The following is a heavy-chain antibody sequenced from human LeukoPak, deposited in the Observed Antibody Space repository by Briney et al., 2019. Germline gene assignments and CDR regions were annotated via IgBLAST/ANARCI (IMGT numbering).Heavy chain of an antibody. D-gene: IGHD1-14*01. J-gene: IGHJ4*02. V-gene: IGHV3-7*03. CDR1: GFTFSSHW. CDR3: ASCRCWHRDGY. Sequence: PGGSLRLSCAASGFTFSSHWLTWVRLAPGKGLEWVANIKPDGSEKYYRDSVKGRLSISRDNAKNLLYLQMNSLRGEDTAVYYCASCRCWHRDGYWGQGILVTVSS. CDR2: IKPDGSEK.